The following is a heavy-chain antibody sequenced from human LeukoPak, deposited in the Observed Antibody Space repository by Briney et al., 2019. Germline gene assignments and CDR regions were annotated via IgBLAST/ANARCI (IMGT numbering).Heavy chain of an antibody. D-gene: IGHD1-26*01. Sequence: TGGSLRLSCAASGFTFSSYALSWVRQAPGKGLEWVSAISGSGGSTCYADSVKGRFTISRDNSKNTLYLQMNSLRAEDTAVYYCAKGQWELLLDYWGQGTLVTVSS. V-gene: IGHV3-23*01. CDR3: AKGQWELLLDY. CDR2: ISGSGGST. CDR1: GFTFSSYA. J-gene: IGHJ4*02.